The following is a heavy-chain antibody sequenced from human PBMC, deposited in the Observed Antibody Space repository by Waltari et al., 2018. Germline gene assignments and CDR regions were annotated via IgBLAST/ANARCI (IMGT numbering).Heavy chain of an antibody. J-gene: IGHJ5*02. CDR1: GYTFTGYY. V-gene: IGHV1-2*02. Sequence: QVQLVQSGAEVKKPGASVKVSCKASGYTFTGYYMHWVRQAPGQGLEWMGWINPNSGDTNYAQKFQGRVTMTRDTSISTAYMELSRLRSDDTAVYYCARSDGDLNWFDPWGQGTLVTVSS. CDR3: ARSDGDLNWFDP. D-gene: IGHD4-17*01. CDR2: INPNSGDT.